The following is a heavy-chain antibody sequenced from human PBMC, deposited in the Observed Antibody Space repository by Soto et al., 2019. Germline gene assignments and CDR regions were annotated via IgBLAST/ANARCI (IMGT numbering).Heavy chain of an antibody. CDR3: ARDGALGGNGRPFDY. CDR2: IIPILGIA. V-gene: IGHV1-69*08. J-gene: IGHJ4*02. D-gene: IGHD3-16*01. Sequence: QVQLVQSGAEVKKPGSSVKVSCKASGGTFSSYTISWVRQAPGQGLEWMGRIIPILGIANYAQKFQGRVTITADKSTSTAYMELSSLRSEDTAVYYCARDGALGGNGRPFDYWGQGTLVTVSS. CDR1: GGTFSSYT.